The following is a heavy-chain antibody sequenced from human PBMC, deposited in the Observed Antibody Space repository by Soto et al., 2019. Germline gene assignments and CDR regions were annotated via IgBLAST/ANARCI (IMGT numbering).Heavy chain of an antibody. CDR1: GGSISHYS. CDR3: VTETGDNWTYEVY. D-gene: IGHD1-7*01. Sequence: QVQLQESGPGLVKPSETLSLTCTVSGGSISHYSCSWIRQSAGKGLEWIGRVYTSGNSHYNPSLRSRVSISVDKSRNQFSLRVTSVTAADTARYYCVTETGDNWTYEVYWGQGTPVTVSS. CDR2: VYTSGNS. V-gene: IGHV4-4*07. J-gene: IGHJ4*02.